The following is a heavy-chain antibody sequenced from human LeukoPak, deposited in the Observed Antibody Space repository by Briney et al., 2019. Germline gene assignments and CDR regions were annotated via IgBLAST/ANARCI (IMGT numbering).Heavy chain of an antibody. V-gene: IGHV3-23*01. J-gene: IGHJ4*02. CDR2: ISGSGAGT. D-gene: IGHD3-9*01. CDR3: AKDFDWLSHFDY. CDR1: GFTFSSYG. Sequence: GGSLRLSCAASGFTFSSYGMHWVRQAPGKGLEWVSAISGSGAGTYYADSVKGRFTISRDNSKNTLYLQMNSLRAEDTAVYYCAKDFDWLSHFDYWGQGTLVTVSS.